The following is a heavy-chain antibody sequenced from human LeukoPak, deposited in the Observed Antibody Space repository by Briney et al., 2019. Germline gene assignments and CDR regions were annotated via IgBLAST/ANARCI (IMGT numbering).Heavy chain of an antibody. V-gene: IGHV4-30-4*01. J-gene: IGHJ3*02. Sequence: PSQTLSLTCTVSGGSISSGDYYWSWIRQPPGKGLEWIGYIYYSGSTYYNPSLKSRVTISVDTSKNQFSLKLSSVTAADTAVYYCARGWDSSGYYYVNAFDIWGQGTMVTVSS. CDR1: GGSISSGDYY. CDR3: ARGWDSSGYYYVNAFDI. CDR2: IYYSGST. D-gene: IGHD3-22*01.